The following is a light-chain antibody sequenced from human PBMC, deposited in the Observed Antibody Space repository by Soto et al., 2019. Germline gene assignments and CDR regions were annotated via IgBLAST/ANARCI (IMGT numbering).Light chain of an antibody. CDR1: QSISTW. CDR3: QQYIDSFRYT. J-gene: IGKJ2*01. CDR2: AAS. Sequence: DIQMTQYPSTLSASVGDRVTITCRASQSISTWLAWYQQKPGTAPKLLIYAASTLEPGVPSRFSGSRSGTEFTLTFSSLPPDDVATDYYQQYIDSFRYTFGQGTKLEIK. V-gene: IGKV1-5*03.